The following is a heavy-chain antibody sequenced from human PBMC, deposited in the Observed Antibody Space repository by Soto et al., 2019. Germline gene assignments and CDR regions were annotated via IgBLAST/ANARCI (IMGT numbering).Heavy chain of an antibody. V-gene: IGHV1-46*03. D-gene: IGHD3-3*01. CDR2: INPSGCST. CDR3: ARYDFWGGYDY. Sequence: QVQLVQSGAEVKKPGASVKVSCKASGYTFTSYYMHWVRQAPGQGLERMGIINPSGCSTSYAQKFQGKVTMTSDTSTSAVYMELSLLRYEDTAVYYCARYDFWGGYDYWGQGTLVTVSS. CDR1: GYTFTSYY. J-gene: IGHJ4*02.